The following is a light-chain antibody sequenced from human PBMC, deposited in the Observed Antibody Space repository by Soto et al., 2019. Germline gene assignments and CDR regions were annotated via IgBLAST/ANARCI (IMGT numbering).Light chain of an antibody. J-gene: IGKJ1*01. V-gene: IGKV1-5*03. CDR3: QQCYTYPLT. Sequence: DIQMTQSPSTLSASVGDRVTITCRASQSIIDRLAWYQQTPGKAPKLLIFKASTSQSGVPSTFSGSGSGTEFTLTISSLQPGDFATYYCQQCYTYPLTFGQGTKVEV. CDR2: KAS. CDR1: QSIIDR.